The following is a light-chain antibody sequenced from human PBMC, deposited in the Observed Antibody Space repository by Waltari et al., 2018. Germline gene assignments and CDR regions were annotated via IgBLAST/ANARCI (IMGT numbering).Light chain of an antibody. CDR2: GSS. Sequence: IVLTQSPGTLSLSPGDTGTLSCRASQSLSSSYLAWYQQRPGQAPRLLIYGSSNRATGIPDRFSGSGSGTHFTLIISGLEPEDSAVYFCQQGFSFPLTFGPGTKVDMK. CDR1: QSLSSSY. V-gene: IGKV3-20*01. CDR3: QQGFSFPLT. J-gene: IGKJ3*01.